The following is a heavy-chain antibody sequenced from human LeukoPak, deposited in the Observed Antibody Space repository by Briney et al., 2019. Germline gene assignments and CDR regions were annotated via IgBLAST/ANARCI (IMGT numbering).Heavy chain of an antibody. CDR3: ARAARGVRGVIARYMDV. Sequence: SETLSLTCTVSGGSISSGGYYWSWIRQPPGKGLEWIGYIYHSGSTYYNPSLKSRVTISVDRSKNQFSLKLSSVTAADTAVYYCARAARGVRGVIARYMDVWGKGTTVTVSS. CDR2: IYHSGST. J-gene: IGHJ6*03. D-gene: IGHD3-10*01. V-gene: IGHV4-30-2*01. CDR1: GGSISSGGYY.